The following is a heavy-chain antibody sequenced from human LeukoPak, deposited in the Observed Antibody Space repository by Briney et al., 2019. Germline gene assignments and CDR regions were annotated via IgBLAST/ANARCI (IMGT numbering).Heavy chain of an antibody. D-gene: IGHD4-17*01. CDR3: ARDIYGDYGFDY. J-gene: IGHJ4*02. CDR2: IGGSGSYI. CDR1: GFTFSSYH. V-gene: IGHV3-21*01. Sequence: GGSLRLSCAASGFTFSSYHMSWVRQAPGKGLEWVSSIGGSGSYIYFADSMKGRFTISRDNAKNSVYLQMNSLRAEDTAVYYCARDIYGDYGFDYWGQGTLVTVSS.